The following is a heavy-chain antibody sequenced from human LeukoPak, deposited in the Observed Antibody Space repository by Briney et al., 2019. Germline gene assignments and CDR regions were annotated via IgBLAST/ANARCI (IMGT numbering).Heavy chain of an antibody. Sequence: GGSLRLSCAASGFTLSTYWMHWVRQGPGKGLVWVSCINSDGSRTTYADSVRGRFTISRDNAKNTLYLQMNTLRVEDTAVYYCARGSWSAADTNIDYWGQGTLVTVSS. V-gene: IGHV3-74*01. CDR1: GFTLSTYW. J-gene: IGHJ4*02. CDR3: ARGSWSAADTNIDY. D-gene: IGHD6-13*01. CDR2: INSDGSRT.